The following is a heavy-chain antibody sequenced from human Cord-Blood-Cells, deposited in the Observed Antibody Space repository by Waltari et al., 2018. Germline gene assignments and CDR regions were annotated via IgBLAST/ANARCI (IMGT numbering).Heavy chain of an antibody. D-gene: IGHD3-10*01. CDR2: IVVGSGNT. CDR1: GFTFTSSA. Sequence: QMQLVQSGPEVKKPGTSVKVSCKASGFTFTSSAVQWVRQARGQRLGWIGWIVVGSGNTNYAQKFQERVTITRDMSTSTAYMELSSLRSEDTAVYYCAAPHGSGSYYYYYYYGMDVWGQGTTVTVSS. CDR3: AAPHGSGSYYYYYYYGMDV. V-gene: IGHV1-58*01. J-gene: IGHJ6*02.